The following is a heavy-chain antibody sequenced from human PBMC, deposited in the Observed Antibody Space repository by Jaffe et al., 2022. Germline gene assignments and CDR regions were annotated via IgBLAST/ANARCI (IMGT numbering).Heavy chain of an antibody. CDR1: GFTFSSYG. CDR2: IRYDGSNK. J-gene: IGHJ6*03. V-gene: IGHV3-30*02. Sequence: QVQLVESGGGVVQPGGSLRLSCAASGFTFSSYGMHWVRQAPGKGLEWVAFIRYDGSNKYYADSVKGRFTISRDNSKNTLYLQMNSLRAEDTAVYYCAKDLTVSYGPKYYYYYMDVWGKGTTVTVSS. D-gene: IGHD5-18*01. CDR3: AKDLTVSYGPKYYYYYMDV.